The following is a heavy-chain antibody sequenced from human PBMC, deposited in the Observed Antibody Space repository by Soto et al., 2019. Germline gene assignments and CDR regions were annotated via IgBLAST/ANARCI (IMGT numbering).Heavy chain of an antibody. D-gene: IGHD5-12*01. J-gene: IGHJ5*02. V-gene: IGHV6-1*01. Sequence: PSQTLSLTCAIPGDSVSSNTASWNWIRQSPSRGLEWLGRTYFRSKWYNDYAVSVKSRRIINPDTSNKQFSLHLNSVPPEDTAVYFCAKGDNLGPKTGYAFDPWGQGIMVTVSS. CDR3: AKGDNLGPKTGYAFDP. CDR1: GDSVSSNTAS. CDR2: TYFRSKWYN.